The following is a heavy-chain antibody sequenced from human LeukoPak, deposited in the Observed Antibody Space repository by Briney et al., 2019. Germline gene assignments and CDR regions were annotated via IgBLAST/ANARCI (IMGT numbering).Heavy chain of an antibody. Sequence: GESLKISCKGSGYSFTSYWISWVRQMPGKGLEWMGRIDPSDSYTNYSPSFQGHVTISADKSISTAYLQWSSLKASDTAMYYCARGYCSSTSCQGSSYYYYGMDVWAKGTTVIVSS. CDR2: IDPSDSYT. D-gene: IGHD2-2*01. CDR1: GYSFTSYW. V-gene: IGHV5-10-1*01. J-gene: IGHJ6*04. CDR3: ARGYCSSTSCQGSSYYYYGMDV.